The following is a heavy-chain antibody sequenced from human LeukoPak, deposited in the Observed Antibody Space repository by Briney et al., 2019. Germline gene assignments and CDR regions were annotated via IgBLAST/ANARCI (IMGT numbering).Heavy chain of an antibody. Sequence: SVKVSCKASGGTFSSYAISWVRQAPGQGLEWMGGIIPIFGTANYAQKFQGRVTITADKSTSTAYMELSSLRSEDTAVYYCARGSPYYDILTVYYPPAPLDYWGKGTLSPSPQ. CDR2: IIPIFGTA. J-gene: IGHJ4*02. D-gene: IGHD3-9*01. CDR1: GGTFSSYA. CDR3: ARGSPYYDILTVYYPPAPLDY. V-gene: IGHV1-69*06.